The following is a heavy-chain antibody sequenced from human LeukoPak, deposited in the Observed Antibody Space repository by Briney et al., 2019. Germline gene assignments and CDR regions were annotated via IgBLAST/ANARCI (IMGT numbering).Heavy chain of an antibody. CDR1: GDSINSLDL. CDR2: IHYNGNT. D-gene: IGHD6-19*01. Sequence: SETLSLTCTVSGDSINSLDLWSWVRQPPGKGLEWIGYIHYNGNTNYNPSLKSRVTISVDTSKNQFSLKLSSVTAADTAVYYCARDQSSGWPDYWGQGTLVTVSS. V-gene: IGHV4-59*11. CDR3: ARDQSSGWPDY. J-gene: IGHJ4*02.